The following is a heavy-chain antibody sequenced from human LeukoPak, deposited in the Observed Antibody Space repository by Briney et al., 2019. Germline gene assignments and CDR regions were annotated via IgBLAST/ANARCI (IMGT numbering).Heavy chain of an antibody. V-gene: IGHV4-31*02. CDR3: ARSPYYYDSSGYYYGGSFDY. D-gene: IGHD3-22*01. CDR2: IYYSGST. J-gene: IGHJ4*02. Sequence: PSETLSLTCTVSGGSISSGGYYWSWIRQHPGKGLEWIGYIYYSGSTYYNPSLKSRVTISVDTSKNQFSLKLSSVTAADTAVYYCARSPYYYDSSGYYYGGSFDYWGQGTLVTVSS. CDR1: GGSISSGGYY.